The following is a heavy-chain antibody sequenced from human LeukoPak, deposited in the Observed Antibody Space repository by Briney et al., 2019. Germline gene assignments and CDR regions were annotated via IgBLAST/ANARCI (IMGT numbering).Heavy chain of an antibody. Sequence: SETLSLTCTVSDYYISSGHYWGWIRQPPGKGLEWIGYIYYSGSTYYNPSLKSRVTISVDTSKNQFSLKLSSVTAADTAVYYCAREAPGEGISLDYWGQGTLVTVSS. D-gene: IGHD7-27*01. V-gene: IGHV4-38-2*02. CDR2: IYYSGST. J-gene: IGHJ4*02. CDR1: DYYISSGHY. CDR3: AREAPGEGISLDY.